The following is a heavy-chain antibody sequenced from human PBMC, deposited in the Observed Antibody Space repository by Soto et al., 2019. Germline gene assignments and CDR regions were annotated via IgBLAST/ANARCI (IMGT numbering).Heavy chain of an antibody. CDR3: ARLIGNSWLDS. CDR1: GDSVSSNDAT. CDR2: TYYSSRWQT. Sequence: QVQLQQSGPGLVKPSQTLSLTCAISGDSVSSNDATWDWIRQSPSRGLEWLGRTYYSSRWQTDYAISVKSRISINPDTSNSQVSLQLNSVTPDDTAVYYCARLIGNSWLDSWGQGTLVTVSS. J-gene: IGHJ5*01. D-gene: IGHD3-16*01. V-gene: IGHV6-1*01.